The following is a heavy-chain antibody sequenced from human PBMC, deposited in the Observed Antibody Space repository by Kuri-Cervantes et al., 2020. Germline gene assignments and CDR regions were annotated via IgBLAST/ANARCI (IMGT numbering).Heavy chain of an antibody. Sequence: ASVKVSCKASGHTFTSYGISWVRQAPGQGLEWMGWISAYNGNTNYAQKLQGRVTMTTDTSTSTAYMELSSLRSEDTAVYYCARERALVGATSWGQGTLVTVSS. CDR2: ISAYNGNT. V-gene: IGHV1-18*01. D-gene: IGHD1-26*01. CDR1: GHTFTSYG. J-gene: IGHJ4*02. CDR3: ARERALVGATS.